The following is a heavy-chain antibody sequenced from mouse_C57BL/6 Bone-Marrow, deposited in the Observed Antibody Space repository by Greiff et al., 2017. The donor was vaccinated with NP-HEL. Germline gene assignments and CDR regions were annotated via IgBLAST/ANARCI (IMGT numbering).Heavy chain of an antibody. CDR3: ARWGFNYYGSIYRLYFDY. J-gene: IGHJ2*01. D-gene: IGHD1-1*01. CDR2: ILPGSGST. Sequence: QVQLQQSGAELMKPGASVKLSCKATGYTFTGYWIEWVKQRPGHGLEWIGEILPGSGSTNYNEKFKGKATFTADTSSNTAYMQLSSLTTEDSAIYYCARWGFNYYGSIYRLYFDYWGQGTTLTVSS. V-gene: IGHV1-9*01. CDR1: GYTFTGYW.